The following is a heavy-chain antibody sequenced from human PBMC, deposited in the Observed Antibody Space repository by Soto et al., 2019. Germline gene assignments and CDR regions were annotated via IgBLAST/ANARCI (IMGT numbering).Heavy chain of an antibody. D-gene: IGHD5-12*01. CDR3: VKDQSRGYGGNSEWYFDL. J-gene: IGHJ2*01. Sequence: AGSMKISSAASGFTFSSYAMSLVRQTTRKGLEWVSAISGSGGSTYYAESVKGRFTISRDNSKNTLYLQMNSLRAEDTAVYYCVKDQSRGYGGNSEWYFDLWGRGTLVTVSS. V-gene: IGHV3-23*01. CDR1: GFTFSSYA. CDR2: ISGSGGST.